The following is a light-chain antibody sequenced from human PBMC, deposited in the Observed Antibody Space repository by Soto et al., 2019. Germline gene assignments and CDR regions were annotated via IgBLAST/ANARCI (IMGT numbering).Light chain of an antibody. CDR1: SSNIGAGHD. V-gene: IGLV1-40*01. CDR3: QSYDSSLSGV. Sequence: QSVLTQPPSVSGAPGQRVTIPCTVRSSNIGAGHDVHWYQHLPGTAPKLLIYGNTNRPSGVPDRFSGSKSGTSASLAITGLQAEDEADYYCQSYDSSLSGVFGGGTKLTVL. CDR2: GNT. J-gene: IGLJ3*02.